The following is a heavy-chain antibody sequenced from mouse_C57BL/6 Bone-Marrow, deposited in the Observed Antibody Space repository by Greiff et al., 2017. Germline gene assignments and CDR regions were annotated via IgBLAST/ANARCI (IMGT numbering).Heavy chain of an antibody. D-gene: IGHD1-1*01. Sequence: VQLQQSGAELVRPGASVKLSCTASGFNIKDDYMHWVKQRPEQGLEWIGWIDPENGDTEYASKFQGKATITSDTSSNTAYLQLSSLTTEDTAVYYCSITTGAYWGQGTLVTVSA. CDR2: IDPENGDT. CDR3: SITTGAY. J-gene: IGHJ3*01. V-gene: IGHV14-4*01. CDR1: GFNIKDDY.